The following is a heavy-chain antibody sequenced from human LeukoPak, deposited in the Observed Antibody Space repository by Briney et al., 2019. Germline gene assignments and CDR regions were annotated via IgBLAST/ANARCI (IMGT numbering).Heavy chain of an antibody. J-gene: IGHJ4*02. D-gene: IGHD1-1*01. V-gene: IGHV3-74*01. CDR1: GFTFSSYW. CDR2: INNDGSTT. CDR3: TRDTRGTIGTTTLDY. Sequence: GGSLGLSCVASGFTFSSYWMHWVRQAPGKGLVWFSRINNDGSTTTYADSVKGRFTISRDNAKNTLYLQMNSLRAEDTAVYYCTRDTRGTIGTTTLDYWGQGTLVTVSS.